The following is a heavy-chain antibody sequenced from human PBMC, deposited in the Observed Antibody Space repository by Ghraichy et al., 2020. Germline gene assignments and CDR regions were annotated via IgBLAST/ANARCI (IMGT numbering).Heavy chain of an antibody. Sequence: SETLSLTCTVTSGSIITTNYYWGWVRQPPGKGLEWIGSIYHSGKTYYNSSLRSRLTISVDTSKNQFSLHLSSVTAADTAIYFCARSLSGVWYGELSYFDYWAQGSLVTVSS. J-gene: IGHJ4*02. D-gene: IGHD3-10*01. CDR3: ARSLSGVWYGELSYFDY. V-gene: IGHV4-39*01. CDR1: SGSIITTNYY. CDR2: IYHSGKT.